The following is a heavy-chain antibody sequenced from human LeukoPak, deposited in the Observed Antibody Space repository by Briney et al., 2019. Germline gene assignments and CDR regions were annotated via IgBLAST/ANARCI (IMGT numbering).Heavy chain of an antibody. CDR2: IRTYNGNT. CDR3: ARDRTYYYYYYMDV. D-gene: IGHD1-14*01. CDR1: GYTFTSYG. Sequence: ASVKVSCKASGYTFTSYGISWVRQAPGQGLEWMGWIRTYNGNTNYAQKLQGRVTMTTDTSTSTAYMELRSLRSDDTAVYYCARDRTYYYYYYMDVWGKGTTVTVSS. V-gene: IGHV1-18*01. J-gene: IGHJ6*03.